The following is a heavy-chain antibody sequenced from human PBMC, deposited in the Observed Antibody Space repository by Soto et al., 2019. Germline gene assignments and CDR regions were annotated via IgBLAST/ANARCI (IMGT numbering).Heavy chain of an antibody. V-gene: IGHV1-69*06. D-gene: IGHD3-3*01. CDR3: ARARLRFLEWLLTAHYYYGMDV. Sequence: QVQLVQSGAEVKKPGSSVKVSCKASGGTFSSYAISWVRQAPGQGLEWMGGIIPIFVTANYAQKFQGRVTITADKTTSTAYMGLSSLRSEDTAVYYCARARLRFLEWLLTAHYYYGMDVWGQGTTVTVSS. J-gene: IGHJ6*02. CDR2: IIPIFVTA. CDR1: GGTFSSYA.